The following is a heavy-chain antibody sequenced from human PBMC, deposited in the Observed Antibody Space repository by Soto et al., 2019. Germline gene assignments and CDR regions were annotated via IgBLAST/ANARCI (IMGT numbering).Heavy chain of an antibody. D-gene: IGHD3-3*01. CDR3: ARDRAIFGVVKRGYYFDY. CDR1: GGSFSGYY. J-gene: IGHJ4*02. Sequence: SETLSLTCAVYGGSFSGYYWSWIRQPPGKGLEWIGEINHSGSTNYNPSLKSRVTISVDTSKNQFSLKLSSVTAADTAVYYCARDRAIFGVVKRGYYFDYWGQGTLVTVSS. V-gene: IGHV4-34*01. CDR2: INHSGST.